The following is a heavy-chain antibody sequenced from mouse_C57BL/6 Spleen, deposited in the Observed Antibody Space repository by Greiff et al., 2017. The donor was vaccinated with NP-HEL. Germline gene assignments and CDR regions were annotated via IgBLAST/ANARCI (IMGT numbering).Heavy chain of an antibody. CDR3: TRKTNWDPFAY. CDR1: GYTFTDYE. V-gene: IGHV1-15*01. D-gene: IGHD4-1*01. J-gene: IGHJ3*01. Sequence: QVHVKQSGAELVRPGASVTLSCKASGYTFTDYEMHWVKQTPVHGLEWIGAIDPETGGTAYNQKFKGKAILTADKSSSTAYMELRSLTSEDSAVYYCTRKTNWDPFAYWGQGTLVTVSA. CDR2: IDPETGGT.